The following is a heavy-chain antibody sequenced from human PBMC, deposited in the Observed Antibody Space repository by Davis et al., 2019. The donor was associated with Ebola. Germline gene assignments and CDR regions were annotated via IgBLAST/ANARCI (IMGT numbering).Heavy chain of an antibody. Sequence: GGSLRLSCEASGFTFSSYWMSWVRQAPGKGLEWVANIKEDGSEKYYVDSVKGRFTISRDNAKNSLFLQMNSLKTEDTAVYYCTSQTTVTDYWGQGTLVTVSS. CDR2: IKEDGSEK. J-gene: IGHJ4*02. CDR3: TSQTTVTDY. D-gene: IGHD4-17*01. CDR1: GFTFSSYW. V-gene: IGHV3-7*03.